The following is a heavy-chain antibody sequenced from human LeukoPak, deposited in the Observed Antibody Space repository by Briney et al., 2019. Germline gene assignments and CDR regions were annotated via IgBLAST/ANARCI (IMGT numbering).Heavy chain of an antibody. CDR2: IRSKADSYAT. J-gene: IGHJ4*02. D-gene: IGHD1-26*01. CDR3: TTHYEWD. V-gene: IGHV3-73*01. Sequence: GGSLRLSCAASGFSFSGSAMHWVRQASGKGVEGVGRIRSKADSYATAYAASVKGRFTIARDDSKKRAYLQMNSLKTEDTAVYYCTTHYEWDWGQGTLVTVSS. CDR1: GFSFSGSA.